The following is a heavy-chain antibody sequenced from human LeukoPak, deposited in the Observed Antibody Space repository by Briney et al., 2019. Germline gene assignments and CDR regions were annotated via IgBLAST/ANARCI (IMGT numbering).Heavy chain of an antibody. D-gene: IGHD6-13*01. CDR3: AKDKLAAVSYYFDY. CDR1: GFTFSSYA. Sequence: SGGSLRLSCAASGFTFSSYAMSWVRQAPGKGLEWVSAISGSGGSTYYADSVKGRFTIPRDNSKNTLYLQMNSLRAEDTAVYYCAKDKLAAVSYYFDYWGQGTLVTVSS. V-gene: IGHV3-23*01. CDR2: ISGSGGST. J-gene: IGHJ4*02.